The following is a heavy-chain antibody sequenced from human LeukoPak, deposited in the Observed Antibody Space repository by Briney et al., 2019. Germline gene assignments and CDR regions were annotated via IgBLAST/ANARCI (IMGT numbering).Heavy chain of an antibody. V-gene: IGHV1-8*01. J-gene: IGHJ5*02. CDR1: GYTFTSYD. Sequence: ASVRVSCKASGYTFTSYDINWVRQAPGQGLEGMGWMKPNSGNKVYAQKFQGRVTMTRNTSISTAYMELSSLRSEDTAVYYCAIEEGVRGVIKNPSLGFDPWGQGTLVTVSS. CDR2: MKPNSGNK. D-gene: IGHD3-10*01. CDR3: AIEEGVRGVIKNPSLGFDP.